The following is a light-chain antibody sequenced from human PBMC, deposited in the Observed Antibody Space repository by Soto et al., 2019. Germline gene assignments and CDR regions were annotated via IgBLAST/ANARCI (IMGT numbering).Light chain of an antibody. J-gene: IGLJ1*01. CDR1: SSNIGSNT. CDR3: AAWDDSLRSV. V-gene: IGLV1-44*01. Sequence: QSVLTQPPSASGTPGPRVTISCSGSSSNIGSNTVDWYQQLPGTAPKLLIYSNNQRPSGVPDRFSGSKSGTSASLAISGLQSEDEADYYCAAWDDSLRSVFGTGTKLTVL. CDR2: SNN.